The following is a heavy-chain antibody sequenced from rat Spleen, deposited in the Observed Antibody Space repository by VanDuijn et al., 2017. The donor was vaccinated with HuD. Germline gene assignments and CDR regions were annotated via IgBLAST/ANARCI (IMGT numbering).Heavy chain of an antibody. Sequence: QVQLKESGPGLVQPSQTLSLTCTVSGFSLTSYHVSWVRQPPGKSLVWMGTMWSGGGTSYNSAVQSRLSISRDTSKSQVFLKMNSLQPKDTGTYYCARLEGITSDWFAYWGQGTLVTVSS. CDR3: ARLEGITSDWFAY. J-gene: IGHJ3*01. D-gene: IGHD1-4*01. CDR2: MWSGGGT. CDR1: GFSLTSYH. V-gene: IGHV2-72*01.